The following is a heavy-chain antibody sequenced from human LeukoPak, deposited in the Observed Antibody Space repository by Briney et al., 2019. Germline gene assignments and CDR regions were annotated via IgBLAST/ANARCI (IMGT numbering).Heavy chain of an antibody. CDR2: IKQDGSEK. CDR3: ARGDGSGSYYNSYYYYYMDV. V-gene: IGHV3-7*03. CDR1: GFTFSSYW. D-gene: IGHD3-10*01. Sequence: PGGSLRLSCAASGFTFSSYWMSWVRQAPGKGLEWVANIKQDGSEKYYVDSVKGRFTTSRDNAKNSLYLQMNSLRAEDTALYYCARGDGSGSYYNSYYYYYMDVWGKGTTVTVSS. J-gene: IGHJ6*03.